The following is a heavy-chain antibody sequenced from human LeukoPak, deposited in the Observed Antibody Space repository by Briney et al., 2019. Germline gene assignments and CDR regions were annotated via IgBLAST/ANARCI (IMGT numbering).Heavy chain of an antibody. V-gene: IGHV3-48*03. D-gene: IGHD2-2*03. Sequence: GGSPRLSCAASGFTFTNYEMTWVRQAPGKGLEWISYIDNDGWPTYYADSVKGRFTITRDDAKSSLYLQMDSLTVEDTAVYYCARDLIGWSLDPWGQGTLVTVSS. CDR2: IDNDGWPT. CDR1: GFTFTNYE. CDR3: ARDLIGWSLDP. J-gene: IGHJ5*02.